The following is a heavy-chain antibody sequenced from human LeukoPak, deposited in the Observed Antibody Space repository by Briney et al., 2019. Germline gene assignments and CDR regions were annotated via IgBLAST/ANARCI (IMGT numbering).Heavy chain of an antibody. D-gene: IGHD3-3*01. J-gene: IGHJ4*02. CDR1: GGSISSYY. Sequence: PSETLSLTCTVSGGSISSYYWSWIRQPPGKGLEWIGYIYYSGSTNYNPSLKSRVTISVDTAKNQFSLKLSSVTAADTAVYYCARWSGSKFDDWGQGTLVTVSP. CDR3: ARWSGSKFDD. V-gene: IGHV4-59*12. CDR2: IYYSGST.